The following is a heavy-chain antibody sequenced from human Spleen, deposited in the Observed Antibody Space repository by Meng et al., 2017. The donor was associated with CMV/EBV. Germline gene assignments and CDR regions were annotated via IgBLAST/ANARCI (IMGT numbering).Heavy chain of an antibody. CDR3: ASFDHIPRRNYFDY. CDR1: GGSMSSGNYY. Sequence: VPLQEPGPGLVEPSTTLSLTCTVSGGSMSSGNYYWSWIRQPPGKGLEWIGYIHHSGSAYYNPSLKSRVSISVDTSKNQFSLNLNSMTAADTAVYYCASFDHIPRRNYFDYWGQGTLVTVSS. J-gene: IGHJ4*02. D-gene: IGHD2-21*01. CDR2: IHHSGSA. V-gene: IGHV4-30-4*01.